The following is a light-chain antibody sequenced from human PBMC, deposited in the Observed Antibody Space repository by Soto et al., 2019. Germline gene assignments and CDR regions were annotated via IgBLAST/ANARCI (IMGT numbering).Light chain of an antibody. J-gene: IGKJ1*01. CDR2: GAS. CDR1: QSVSSN. CDR3: QQYNNWT. Sequence: EIVMTQSPATLSVSPGERATLSCRASQSVSSNLAWYQQKPGQAPRLLIYGASTRATGIPARFSGSGSGTEFTVTISSLRSEDFAVYYCQQYNNWTFGQGTKVEIK. V-gene: IGKV3-15*01.